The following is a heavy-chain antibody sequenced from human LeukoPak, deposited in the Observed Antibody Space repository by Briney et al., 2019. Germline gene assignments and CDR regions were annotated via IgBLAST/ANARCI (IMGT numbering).Heavy chain of an antibody. Sequence: SVKVSCKASGGTFSSYAISWVRQAPGRGLEWMGGIIPIFGTANYAQKFQGRVTITADESTSTAYMELSSLRSEDTAVYYCASCRSGVYYYYMDVWGKGTTVTVSS. CDR2: IIPIFGTA. V-gene: IGHV1-69*01. J-gene: IGHJ6*03. D-gene: IGHD7-27*01. CDR1: GGTFSSYA. CDR3: ASCRSGVYYYYMDV.